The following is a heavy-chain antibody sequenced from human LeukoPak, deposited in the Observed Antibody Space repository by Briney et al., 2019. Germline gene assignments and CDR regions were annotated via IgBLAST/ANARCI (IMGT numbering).Heavy chain of an antibody. Sequence: SETLSLTCTVSGGSISSGSYYWSWIRQPAGKGLEWIGRIYTSGSTNYNPSLKSRVTISVDTSKNQFSLKLSSVTAADTAVYYCARGQGPVVTIFGVVPNWFDPWGQGTLVTVSS. V-gene: IGHV4-61*02. J-gene: IGHJ5*02. CDR2: IYTSGST. CDR3: ARGQGPVVTIFGVVPNWFDP. CDR1: GGSISSGSYY. D-gene: IGHD3-3*01.